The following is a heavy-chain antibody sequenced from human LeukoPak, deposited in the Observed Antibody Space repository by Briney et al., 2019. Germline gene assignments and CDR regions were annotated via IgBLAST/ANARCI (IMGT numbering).Heavy chain of an antibody. Sequence: SETLSLTCTVSGDSVSIYCWSWIRQPPGKGLEWIGYIYYSGSTNYNPSLKSRVTTSVDTSKNQFSLKLSSVTAADTAVYYCARDTGTVVDYWGQGTLVTVSS. CDR1: GDSVSIYC. CDR3: ARDTGTVVDY. D-gene: IGHD4-23*01. CDR2: IYYSGST. V-gene: IGHV4-59*02. J-gene: IGHJ4*02.